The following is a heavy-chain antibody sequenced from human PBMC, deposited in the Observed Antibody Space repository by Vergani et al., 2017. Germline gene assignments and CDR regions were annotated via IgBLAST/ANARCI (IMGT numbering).Heavy chain of an antibody. V-gene: IGHV4-34*01. CDR3: ARGGKYSSSPSVGFDY. Sequence: QVQLQQWGAGLLKPSETLSLTCAVYGGSFSGYYWSWIRQPPGKGLEWIGEINHSGSTNYNPSLKRRVTITVDTSKNQFARQLSSVTAAYTAVYYWARGGKYSSSPSVGFDYWGQGTLVTVSS. J-gene: IGHJ4*02. CDR2: INHSGST. D-gene: IGHD6-6*01. CDR1: GGSFSGYY.